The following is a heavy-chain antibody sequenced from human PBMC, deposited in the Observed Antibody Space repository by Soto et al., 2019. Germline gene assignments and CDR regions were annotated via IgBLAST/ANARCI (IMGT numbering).Heavy chain of an antibody. CDR1: GFTFSSYE. Sequence: GGSLRLSCAASGFTFSSYEMNWVRQAPGKGLEWVSYISRSGGTIYYADSVKGRFTISRDNAKNSLYLQMNSLRAEDTAVYYCARNAGIYGSGHPGYWGQGTLVTSPQ. CDR3: ARNAGIYGSGHPGY. D-gene: IGHD3-10*01. V-gene: IGHV3-48*03. J-gene: IGHJ4*02. CDR2: ISRSGGTI.